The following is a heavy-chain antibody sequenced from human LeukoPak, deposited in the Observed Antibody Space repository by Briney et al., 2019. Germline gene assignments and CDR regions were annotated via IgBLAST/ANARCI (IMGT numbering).Heavy chain of an antibody. D-gene: IGHD5-12*01. CDR1: GFTFSSYG. J-gene: IGHJ4*02. CDR3: AKHRYSPGLYYFDY. V-gene: IGHV3-30*02. Sequence: GGSLRLSCAASGFTFSSYGMHWVRQAPGKGLEWVAFIRYDGSNKYYADSVKGRFTISRDNSKSTLYLQMNSLRAEDTAVYYRAKHRYSPGLYYFDYWGQGTLVTVSS. CDR2: IRYDGSNK.